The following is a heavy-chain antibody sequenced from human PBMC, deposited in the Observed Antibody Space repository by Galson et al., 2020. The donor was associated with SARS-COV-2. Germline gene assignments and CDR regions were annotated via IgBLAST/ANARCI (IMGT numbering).Heavy chain of an antibody. CDR1: GFDFSDYY. J-gene: IGHJ4*02. CDR3: ATVAEANYYFPH. CDR2: ISSRSSDS. Sequence: GGSLRLSCAASGFDFSDYYMTWIRQAPGKGLEWISHISSRSSDSKYADSVRGRFTISRDNAQRSLYLQMNSLRAEDTAVYYCATVAEANYYFPHWGQGTLVAVSS. V-gene: IGHV3-11*05. D-gene: IGHD3-22*01.